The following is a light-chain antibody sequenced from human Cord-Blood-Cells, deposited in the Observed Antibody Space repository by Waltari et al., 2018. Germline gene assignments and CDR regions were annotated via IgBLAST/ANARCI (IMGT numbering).Light chain of an antibody. CDR2: DVS. V-gene: IGLV2-14*03. Sequence: QSALTQPASVSGSPGQSITISCTGTSSDVGGYNYVSWYQQHPGKAPKLMIYDVSNRPSGVSDRFSGSQAGNTASLTISGLQAEDGADYYCSSYTSSSTWVFGGGTKLTVL. J-gene: IGLJ3*02. CDR1: SSDVGGYNY. CDR3: SSYTSSSTWV.